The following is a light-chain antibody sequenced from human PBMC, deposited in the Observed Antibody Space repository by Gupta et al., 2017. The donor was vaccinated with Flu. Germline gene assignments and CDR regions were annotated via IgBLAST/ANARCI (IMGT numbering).Light chain of an antibody. Sequence: PSSLSASVGDRVTITCRASQSISSYLHWYQQKPGNAPKLLIYAASSLQSGVPSRFSGSGSGTDFTLTISSLQPEDFATYYCQQSYSTPVTFGGGTKVEIK. CDR2: AAS. V-gene: IGKV1-39*01. J-gene: IGKJ4*01. CDR3: QQSYSTPVT. CDR1: QSISSY.